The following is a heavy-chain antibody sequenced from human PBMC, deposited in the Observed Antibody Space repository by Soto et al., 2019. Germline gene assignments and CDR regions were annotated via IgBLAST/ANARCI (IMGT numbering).Heavy chain of an antibody. Sequence: SETLSLTCTVSGGSISSYYWSWSLQPPWKGLEWIGYIYYSGSTNYNPSLKSRVTISVDTSKNQFSLKLSSVTAADTAVYYCARLVDTAMVRYFDYWGQGTLVTVSS. J-gene: IGHJ4*02. CDR3: ARLVDTAMVRYFDY. D-gene: IGHD5-18*01. CDR2: IYYSGST. CDR1: GGSISSYY. V-gene: IGHV4-59*08.